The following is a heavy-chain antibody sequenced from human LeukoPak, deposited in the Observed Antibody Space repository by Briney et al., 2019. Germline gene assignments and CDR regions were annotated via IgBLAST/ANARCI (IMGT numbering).Heavy chain of an antibody. J-gene: IGHJ4*02. CDR2: IYYSGST. V-gene: IGHV4-31*03. CDR1: GGSISSGGYY. D-gene: IGHD3-22*01. CDR3: ARGITMIVPHFDY. Sequence: SETLSLTCTVSGGSISSGGYYWSWLRQHPGKGLEWIGYIYYSGSTYYNPSLKRRVTISVDTSKNQFSLKLSSVTAADTAVYYCARGITMIVPHFDYWGQGTLVTVSS.